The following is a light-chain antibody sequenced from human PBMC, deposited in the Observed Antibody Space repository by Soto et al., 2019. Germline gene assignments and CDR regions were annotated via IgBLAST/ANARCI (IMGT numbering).Light chain of an antibody. Sequence: QSALTQPRSVSGSPGQSVTISCTGTTRDFGGYNYVSWYQQHPGKAPKLMIYDVSKRPSGVPDRFSGSKSGNTASLTISGLQADDEADYYCCSYAGSYSYVFRSGTKVTVL. J-gene: IGLJ1*01. CDR2: DVS. CDR1: TRDFGGYNY. CDR3: CSYAGSYSYV. V-gene: IGLV2-11*01.